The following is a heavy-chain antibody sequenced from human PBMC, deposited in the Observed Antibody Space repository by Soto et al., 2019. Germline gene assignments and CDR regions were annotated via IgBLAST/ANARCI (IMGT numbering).Heavy chain of an antibody. CDR3: AKIPYSSSWYFDY. CDR2: IIPIFGTT. D-gene: IGHD6-13*01. J-gene: IGHJ4*02. Sequence: SVKVSCKASGGTFSSDGFSWVRQAPGQGLEWMGGIIPIFGTTHYAQRFQGRVTITADESTGTAYMELGSLTSDDTAVYYCAKIPYSSSWYFDYWGQGTLVTVSS. V-gene: IGHV1-69*13. CDR1: GGTFSSDG.